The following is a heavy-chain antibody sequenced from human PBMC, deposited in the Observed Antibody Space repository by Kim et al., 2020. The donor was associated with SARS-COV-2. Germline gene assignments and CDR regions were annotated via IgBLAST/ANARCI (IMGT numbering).Heavy chain of an antibody. J-gene: IGHJ6*03. CDR1: GFTFSDND. D-gene: IGHD6-19*01. CDR2: LSCSGSTT. V-gene: IGHV3-11*01. CDR3: ARVCDSSVVWYCFYYYMDV. Sequence: GGSLRLSCAASGFTFSDNDMSWIRQAPGKGLEWLSYLSCSGSTTYYADSVKGRFTISRDNARNSLYLQMYSLRAEDSAVYYCARVCDSSVVWYCFYYYMDVWGKGTTVTVSS.